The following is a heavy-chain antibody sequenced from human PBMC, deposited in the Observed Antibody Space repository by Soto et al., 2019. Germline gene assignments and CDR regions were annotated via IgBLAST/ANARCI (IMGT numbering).Heavy chain of an antibody. CDR1: GGSFSGYY. V-gene: IGHV4-34*01. D-gene: IGHD2-15*01. J-gene: IGHJ6*02. Sequence: PSETLSLTCAVYGGSFSGYYWSWIRQPPGKGLEWIGEINHSGSTNYNPSLKSRVTISVDTSKNQFSLKLRSVTAADTAVYYGDLRLPLGMDVWGQGTTVTVSS. CDR3: DLRLPLGMDV. CDR2: INHSGST.